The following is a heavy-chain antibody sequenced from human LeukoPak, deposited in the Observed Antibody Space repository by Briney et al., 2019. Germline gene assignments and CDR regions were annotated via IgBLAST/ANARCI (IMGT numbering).Heavy chain of an antibody. CDR3: SLARSEYHYGMDV. J-gene: IGHJ6*02. Sequence: SQTLPLTCAIAGDSVSSISVAGNWIRQSPSRGLEWLGRTYYRSKWYYEYAVSVKSRINISPDTSKNQFSLQLTSVTPEDTAVYYCSLARSEYHYGMDVWGQGTTVTVSS. CDR1: GDSVSSISVA. CDR2: TYYRSKWYY. V-gene: IGHV6-1*01.